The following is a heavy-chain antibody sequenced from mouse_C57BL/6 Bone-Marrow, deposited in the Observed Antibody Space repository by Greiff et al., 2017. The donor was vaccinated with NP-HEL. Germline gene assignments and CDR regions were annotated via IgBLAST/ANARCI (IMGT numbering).Heavy chain of an antibody. J-gene: IGHJ4*01. CDR3: ARHEGGHYAMDY. CDR2: ISNGGGST. V-gene: IGHV5-12*01. Sequence: EVKLVESGGGLVQPGGSLKLSCAASGFTFSDYYMYWVRQTPEKRLEWVAYISNGGGSTYYPDTVKGRFTISRDNAKNTLYLQMSRLKSEDTAMYYCARHEGGHYAMDYWGQGTSVTVSS. D-gene: IGHD3-3*01. CDR1: GFTFSDYY.